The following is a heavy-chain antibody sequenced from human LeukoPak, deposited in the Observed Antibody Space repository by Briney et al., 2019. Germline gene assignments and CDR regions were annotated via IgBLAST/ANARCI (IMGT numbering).Heavy chain of an antibody. Sequence: GGSLRLSCAASGFTFSGYWMHWVRQAPGKGLVWVSRIKGDGSSTSYADSVKGRFTISRDNAKNTLYLQMNSLRAEDTAVYYCAKSDWFDPWGQGTLVTVPS. CDR3: AKSDWFDP. CDR2: IKGDGSST. V-gene: IGHV3-74*01. J-gene: IGHJ5*02. CDR1: GFTFSGYW.